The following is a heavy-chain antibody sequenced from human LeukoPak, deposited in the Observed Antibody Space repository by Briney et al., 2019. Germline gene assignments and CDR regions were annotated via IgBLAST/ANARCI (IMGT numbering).Heavy chain of an antibody. D-gene: IGHD5-24*01. Sequence: GGSLRLSCAASGFTFSSYGMHWVRQAPGKGLEWVAFIRYDGSNKYYADSVKGRFTISRDNSKNTLYLQMNSLRAEDTAVYYCAKDRRWLQPPRHWGQGTLVTVSS. CDR3: AKDRRWLQPPRH. CDR2: IRYDGSNK. J-gene: IGHJ4*02. V-gene: IGHV3-30*02. CDR1: GFTFSSYG.